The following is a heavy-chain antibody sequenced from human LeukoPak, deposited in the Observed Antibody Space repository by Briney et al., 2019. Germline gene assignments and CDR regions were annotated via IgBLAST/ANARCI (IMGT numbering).Heavy chain of an antibody. CDR2: INHSGST. J-gene: IGHJ4*02. V-gene: IGHV4-34*01. Sequence: KPSETRSLTCAVYGGSFSGYYWSWIRQPPGKGLEWIGEINHSGSTNYNPSLKSRVTISVDTSKNQFSLKLSSVTAADTAVYYCARGPPLYYDYVWGSYRWYYFDYWGQGTLVTVSS. CDR3: ARGPPLYYDYVWGSYRWYYFDY. CDR1: GGSFSGYY. D-gene: IGHD3-16*02.